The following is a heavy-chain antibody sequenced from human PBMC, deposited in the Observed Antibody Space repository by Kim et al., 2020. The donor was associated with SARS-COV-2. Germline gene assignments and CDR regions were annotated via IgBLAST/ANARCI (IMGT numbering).Heavy chain of an antibody. D-gene: IGHD2-15*01. J-gene: IGHJ5*02. Sequence: SETLSLTCAVYGGSFSGYYWSWIRQPPGKGLEWIGESNHSGSTNYNPSLKSRVTISVDTSKNQFSLKLSSVTAADTAVYYCARVRVRRSDIVVVVAATRGWFDPWGPGTLVTVSS. V-gene: IGHV4-34*01. CDR1: GGSFSGYY. CDR3: ARVRVRRSDIVVVVAATRGWFDP. CDR2: SNHSGST.